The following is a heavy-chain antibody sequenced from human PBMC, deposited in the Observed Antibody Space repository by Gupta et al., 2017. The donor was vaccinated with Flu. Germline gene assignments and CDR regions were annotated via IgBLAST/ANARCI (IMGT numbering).Heavy chain of an antibody. Sequence: QVQLVQSGAEVKKPGSSVKVSCKASGGTFSSYAISWVRQAPGQGLEWMGGIIPIFGTANYAQKFQGRVTITADESTSTAYMELSSLRSEDTAVXYXARDWGXELLRDYYYGMDVWGQGTTVTVSS. CDR1: GGTFSSYA. J-gene: IGHJ6*02. CDR2: IIPIFGTA. CDR3: ARDWGXELLRDYYYGMDV. V-gene: IGHV1-69*01. D-gene: IGHD3-10*01.